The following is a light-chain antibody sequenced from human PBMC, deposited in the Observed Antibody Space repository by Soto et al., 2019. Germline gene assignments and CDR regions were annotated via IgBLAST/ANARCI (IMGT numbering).Light chain of an antibody. V-gene: IGLV2-14*01. CDR2: EVS. CDR1: SSDVGGYNY. CDR3: SSYTSSSTWV. Sequence: QCALTQPASVSGSPGQSITISCTGTSSDVGGYNYVSWYQQHPGKAPKLMIYEVSNRPSGVSNHFSGSKSGDTASLTISGLQAEDEADYYCSSYTSSSTWVFGGGTKLTVL. J-gene: IGLJ3*02.